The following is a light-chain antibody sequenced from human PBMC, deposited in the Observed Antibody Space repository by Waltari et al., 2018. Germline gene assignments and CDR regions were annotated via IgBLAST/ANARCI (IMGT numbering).Light chain of an antibody. V-gene: IGLV2-23*02. Sequence: QSALTQPASVSGSPGQSITISCTGSRNNIGFYDLVSWYQQHPGKAPKLIIFDVIKRPSGVSARFSGSKSGNTAYLTISVLETEDDADYYCCSYSGSSSFPYVFGPGTKVTVL. CDR1: RNNIGFYDL. J-gene: IGLJ1*01. CDR2: DVI. CDR3: CSYSGSSSFPYV.